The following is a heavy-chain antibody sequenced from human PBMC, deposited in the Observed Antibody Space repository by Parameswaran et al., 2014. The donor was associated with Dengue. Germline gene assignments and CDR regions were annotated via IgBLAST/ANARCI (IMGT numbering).Heavy chain of an antibody. CDR2: IYYSGST. V-gene: IGHV4-39*07. CDR3: ARGALGERITMVRVKVAFDY. Sequence: WIRQPPGKGLEWIGSIYYSGSTYYNPSLKSRVTISVDTSKNQFSLKLSSVTAADTAVYYCARGALGERITMVRVKVAFDYWGQGTLVTVSS. D-gene: IGHD3-10*01. J-gene: IGHJ4*02.